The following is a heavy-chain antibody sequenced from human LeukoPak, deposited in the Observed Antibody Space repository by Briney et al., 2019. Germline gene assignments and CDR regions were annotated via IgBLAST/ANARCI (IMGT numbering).Heavy chain of an antibody. CDR1: GGSINSGDYY. CDR3: ASGRDGYS. V-gene: IGHV4-39*07. CDR2: IYYSGST. D-gene: IGHD5-24*01. J-gene: IGHJ4*02. Sequence: SETLSLTCTVSGGSINSGDYYWVWIRQPPGKGLEWIGSIYYSGSTSYNPSLKSRVTMTVDTSKSQFSLKLSSVTAADTAVYYCASGRDGYSWGQGTLVTVSS.